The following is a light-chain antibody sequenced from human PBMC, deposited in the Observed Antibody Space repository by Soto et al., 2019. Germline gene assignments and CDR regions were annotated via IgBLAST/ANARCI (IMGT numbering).Light chain of an antibody. J-gene: IGLJ2*01. CDR2: EVS. Sequence: QSVLTQPASVSGSPGQSITISCTGTSSDVGKYSYVSWYQQHPAKAPKLMIFEVSNRPSGVSIRFSGSKSGNTASLTISGLQAEDEADYYCSSYTGSSINTVVFGGGTKLTVL. CDR3: SSYTGSSINTVV. V-gene: IGLV2-14*01. CDR1: SSDVGKYSY.